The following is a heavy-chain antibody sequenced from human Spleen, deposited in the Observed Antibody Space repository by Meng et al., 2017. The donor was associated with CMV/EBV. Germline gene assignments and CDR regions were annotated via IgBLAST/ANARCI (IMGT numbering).Heavy chain of an antibody. J-gene: IGHJ6*02. D-gene: IGHD1-26*01. V-gene: IGHV2-70D*14. CDR2: FDWGGDK. CDR3: ARSGPNNYYAMDV. CDR1: GFSLSTGGMR. Sequence: SGPTLVKPTQTLTLTCTFSGFSLSTGGMRVSWIRQPPGKALEWLARFDWGGDKFYSASLKSRLTISKDTSKNQVVLTMTNMDPVDTATYYCARSGPNNYYAMDVWGQGTLVTVSS.